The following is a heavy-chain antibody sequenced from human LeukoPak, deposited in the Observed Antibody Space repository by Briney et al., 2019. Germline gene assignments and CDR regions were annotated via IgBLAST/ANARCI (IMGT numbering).Heavy chain of an antibody. Sequence: SQTLSPTCAVSGGSIRSAGYSWNWIRQPPGKGLEWIGYSYESGTTYYNPSLESRVSITVDRSKNQFSLRLTSVTAADTAVYFCVSQYCDGGNCYPYFDSWGQGTLVTVSS. CDR2: SYESGTT. CDR3: VSQYCDGGNCYPYFDS. V-gene: IGHV4-30-2*01. D-gene: IGHD2-15*01. CDR1: GGSIRSAGYS. J-gene: IGHJ4*02.